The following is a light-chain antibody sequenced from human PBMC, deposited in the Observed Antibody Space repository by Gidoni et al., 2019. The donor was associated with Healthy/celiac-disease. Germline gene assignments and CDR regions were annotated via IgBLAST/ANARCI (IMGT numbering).Light chain of an antibody. CDR3: QQSGGSPIT. CDR1: QSVSSSY. J-gene: IGKJ5*01. V-gene: IGKV3-20*01. CDR2: SSS. Sequence: EIVLTQSPGTLSLSPGERANLSCRASQSVSSSYLSWYQQKPGQAPRLLMYSSSIRATVIPDRFSGSGSGTDFTLTISRLEPEDFAVYYCQQSGGSPITVGQGTRLDIK.